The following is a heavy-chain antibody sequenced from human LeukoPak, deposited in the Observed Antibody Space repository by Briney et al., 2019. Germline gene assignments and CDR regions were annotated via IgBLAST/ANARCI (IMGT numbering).Heavy chain of an antibody. CDR1: GFTFSDSY. J-gene: IGHJ5*02. V-gene: IGHV3-11*05. CDR2: ISSTSSHT. D-gene: IGHD2-8*01. Sequence: GGSLRLSCAASGFTFSDSYMSWIRQAAGKGLEWSSYISSTSSHTNYADSVKGRFTISRDNAKRSLYLQVNSLRAEDTAVYYCARGSARCFDPWGQGTLVTVSS. CDR3: ARGSARCFDP.